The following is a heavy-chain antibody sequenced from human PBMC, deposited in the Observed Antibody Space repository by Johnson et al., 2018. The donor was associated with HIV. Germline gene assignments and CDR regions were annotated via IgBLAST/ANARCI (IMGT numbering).Heavy chain of an antibody. CDR1: GFTFDDYA. Sequence: VQLVESGGGLIQPGGSLRLSCAASGFTFDDYAMHWVRQAPGKGLEWVSGISGSGGGTYYADSVKGRFTISRDNSKNTLYLQMNSLRAEDTALYYCAKDMGSSWYDPCDACDIWGQGTVVTVSS. J-gene: IGHJ3*02. CDR2: ISGSGGGT. CDR3: AKDMGSSWYDPCDACDI. D-gene: IGHD6-13*01. V-gene: IGHV3-9*01.